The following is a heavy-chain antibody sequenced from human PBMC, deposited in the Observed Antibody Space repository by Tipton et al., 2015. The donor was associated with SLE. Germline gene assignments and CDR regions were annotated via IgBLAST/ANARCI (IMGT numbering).Heavy chain of an antibody. V-gene: IGHV4-59*01. J-gene: IGHJ4*02. D-gene: IGHD1-26*01. CDR3: AREEVGATKGFDY. Sequence: TLSLTCTVSVGSISSYYWSWIRQPPGKGLEWIGYIYYSGSTNYNPSLKSRVTISVDTSKNQFSLKLSSVTAADTAVYYCAREEVGATKGFDYWGQGTLVTVSS. CDR2: IYYSGST. CDR1: VGSISSYY.